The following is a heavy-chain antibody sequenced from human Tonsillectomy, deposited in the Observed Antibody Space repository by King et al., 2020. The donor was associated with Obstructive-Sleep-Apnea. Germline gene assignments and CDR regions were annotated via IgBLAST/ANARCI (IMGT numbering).Heavy chain of an antibody. CDR1: GYTISNYG. V-gene: IGHV3-30*03. D-gene: IGHD3-10*01. Sequence: QLVQSGGGVVQPGRSLRLSCAASGYTISNYGMHWVRQAPGKGLEWVAIILYDVSNTYYADAVKGRFTISRDNSKNTLYLQMNSLRSEDTAVYYCASPDGSGSHPPYYDYWGQGTLVTVSS. CDR2: ILYDVSNT. J-gene: IGHJ4*02. CDR3: ASPDGSGSHPPYYDY.